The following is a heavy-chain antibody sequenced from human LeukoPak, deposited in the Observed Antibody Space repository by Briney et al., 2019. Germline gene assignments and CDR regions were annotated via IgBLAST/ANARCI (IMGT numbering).Heavy chain of an antibody. Sequence: SETLSLTCTVSGGSISSSSYHWGWIRQPPGKGLEWIGSIYYSGSTYYNPSLKSRVTISVDTSKNQSSLKLSSVTAADTAVYYCARAFWSGYFSRGFDPWGQGTLVTVSS. D-gene: IGHD3-3*01. CDR2: IYYSGST. J-gene: IGHJ5*02. CDR3: ARAFWSGYFSRGFDP. CDR1: GGSISSSSYH. V-gene: IGHV4-39*01.